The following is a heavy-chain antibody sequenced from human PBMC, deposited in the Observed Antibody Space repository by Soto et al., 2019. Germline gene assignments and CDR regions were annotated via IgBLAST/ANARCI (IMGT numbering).Heavy chain of an antibody. CDR2: ISSSSSYI. Sequence: EVQLVESGGGLVKPGGSLRLSCAASGFTFSSYSMNWVHQAPGKGLEWVSSISSSSSYIYYADSVKGRFTISRDNAKNSLYLQMNSLRAEDTAVYYCASHSSSKDYWGQGTLVTVSS. CDR3: ASHSSSKDY. D-gene: IGHD6-13*01. J-gene: IGHJ4*02. V-gene: IGHV3-21*01. CDR1: GFTFSSYS.